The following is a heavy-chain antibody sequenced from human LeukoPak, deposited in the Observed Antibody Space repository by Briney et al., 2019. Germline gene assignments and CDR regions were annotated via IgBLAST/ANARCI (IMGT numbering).Heavy chain of an antibody. CDR2: INPSGNTT. CDR1: GYTFTNYY. V-gene: IGHV1-46*01. D-gene: IGHD6-6*01. Sequence: ASVKVSCKASGYTFTNYYMHWVRQAPGQGLEWMGIINPSGNTTSYAQKFQGRVTMTRDMSTSTVYMELSSLRSDDTAVFYCARDSSSGIDSWGQGTLSQSPQ. CDR3: ARDSSSGIDS. J-gene: IGHJ4*02.